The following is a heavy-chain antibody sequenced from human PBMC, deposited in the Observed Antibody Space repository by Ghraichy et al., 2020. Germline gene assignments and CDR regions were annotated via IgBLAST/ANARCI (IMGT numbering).Heavy chain of an antibody. CDR2: ISYDGSNK. CDR3: ARGGEYCSSTSCYFWWAFDI. Sequence: SLRLSCAASGFTFSSYAMHWVRQAPGKGLEWVAVISYDGSNKYYADSVKGRFTISRDNSKNTLYLQMNSLRAEDTAVYYCARGGEYCSSTSCYFWWAFDIWGQGTMVTVSS. D-gene: IGHD2-2*01. CDR1: GFTFSSYA. V-gene: IGHV3-30*04. J-gene: IGHJ3*02.